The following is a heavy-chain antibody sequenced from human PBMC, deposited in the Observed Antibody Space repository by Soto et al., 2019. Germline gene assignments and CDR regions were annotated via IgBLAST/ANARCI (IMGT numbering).Heavy chain of an antibody. D-gene: IGHD2-21*02. V-gene: IGHV4-30-2*03. J-gene: IGHJ5*02. CDR1: GCSISSGDYS. CDR3: ARHPSDFWFDP. CDR2: IYYSGST. Sequence: PSETLSLTCAFSGCSISSGDYSWSWIRQPPGKGLEWIGSIYYSGSTYYNPSLKSRVTVSVDTSKNQFSLKLSSVTAADTAVYYCARHPSDFWFDPWGQGTLVTVSS.